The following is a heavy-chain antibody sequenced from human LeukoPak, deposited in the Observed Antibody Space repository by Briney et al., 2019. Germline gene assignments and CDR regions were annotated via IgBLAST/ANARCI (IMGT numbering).Heavy chain of an antibody. CDR2: IRYDGSNE. V-gene: IGHV3-30*02. Sequence: GGTLRLSCAASGFTFSSYGMNWVRQAPGKGLEWVGFIRYDGSNEYYADSVKGRFTISRDNSKNTLYLQMNSPRAEDTAVSYCAKDFAYGSDWGQGTLVTVSS. D-gene: IGHD3-10*01. J-gene: IGHJ4*02. CDR3: AKDFAYGSD. CDR1: GFTFSSYG.